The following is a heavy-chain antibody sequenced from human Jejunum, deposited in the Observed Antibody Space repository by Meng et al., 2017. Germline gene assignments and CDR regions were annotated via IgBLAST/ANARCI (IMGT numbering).Heavy chain of an antibody. D-gene: IGHD3-22*01. J-gene: IGHJ4*02. Sequence: GESLKISCKGSGYTFTSYWIAWVRQMPGKGLEWMGIIYPGDSDTRYSPSFQGQVTISADKSISTAYLQWSSLKASDTAIYYCTRSYDNRKGFDYWGQGTLVTSPQ. V-gene: IGHV5-51*01. CDR3: TRSYDNRKGFDY. CDR2: IYPGDSDT. CDR1: GYTFTSYW.